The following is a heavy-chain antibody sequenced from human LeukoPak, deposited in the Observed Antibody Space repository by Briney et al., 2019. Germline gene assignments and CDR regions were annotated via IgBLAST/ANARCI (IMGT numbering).Heavy chain of an antibody. D-gene: IGHD2-21*02. Sequence: SVKVSCKASGGTFSSYAISWVRQAPGQGLEWMGRIIPILGIANYAQKFQGRVTITADKSTSTAYMELSSLRSEDTAVYYCARVHLHCGGDCHPAGFDPWGQGTLVTVSS. CDR1: GGTFSSYA. J-gene: IGHJ5*02. CDR3: ARVHLHCGGDCHPAGFDP. CDR2: IIPILGIA. V-gene: IGHV1-69*04.